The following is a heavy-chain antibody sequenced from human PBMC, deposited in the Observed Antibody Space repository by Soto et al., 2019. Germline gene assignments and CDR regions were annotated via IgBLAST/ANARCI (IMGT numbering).Heavy chain of an antibody. V-gene: IGHV3-30*18. CDR1: GFTFSSYG. J-gene: IGHJ4*02. D-gene: IGHD3-22*01. Sequence: GGSLRLSCAASGFTFSSYGMHWVRQAPGKGLGWVAVISYDGSNKYYADSVKGRFTISRDNSKNTLYLQMNSLRAEDTAVYYCAKEEDSSGYYYGYWGQGTLVTVSS. CDR3: AKEEDSSGYYYGY. CDR2: ISYDGSNK.